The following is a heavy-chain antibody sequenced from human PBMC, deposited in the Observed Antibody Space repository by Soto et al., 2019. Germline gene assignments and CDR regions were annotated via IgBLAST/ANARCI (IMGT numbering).Heavy chain of an antibody. CDR1: GGSITNSNW. CDR2: IYHAGST. CDR3: ARGPPIVGNTRPLES. V-gene: IGHV4-4*02. D-gene: IGHD1-26*01. Sequence: PSETLSLTCTVSGGSITNSNWWSWVRLPPAKGLEWIGDIYHAGSTKYNPSLERRVTMSIDTSKNQFGLTLTSVTAADTAVYFCARGPPIVGNTRPLESWGQGTLVTVSS. J-gene: IGHJ4*02.